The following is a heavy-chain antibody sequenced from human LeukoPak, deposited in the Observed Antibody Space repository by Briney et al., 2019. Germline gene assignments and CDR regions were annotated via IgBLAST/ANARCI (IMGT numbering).Heavy chain of an antibody. CDR1: GFTFSSYG. D-gene: IGHD5-24*01. CDR3: ARGGPAGVATNDY. J-gene: IGHJ4*02. V-gene: IGHV3-33*01. Sequence: GALRLSCAASGFTFSSYGMHWVRQAPGKGLEWVAVIWYDGSNKYYADSVKGRFTISRDNSKNTLYLQMNSLRAEDTAVYYCARGGPAGVATNDYWGQGTLVTVSS. CDR2: IWYDGSNK.